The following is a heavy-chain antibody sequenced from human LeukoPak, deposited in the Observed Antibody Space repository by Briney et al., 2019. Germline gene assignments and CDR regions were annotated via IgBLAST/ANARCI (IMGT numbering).Heavy chain of an antibody. Sequence: SETLSLTCTVSGGSISSYYWSWIRQPPGKGLEWIGYIYYSGSTNYNPSLKSRVTISVDTSKNQFSLKLSSVTAADTAVYYCARSKKNVLRYFDWLLRSFDYWGQGTLVTVSS. CDR1: GGSISSYY. D-gene: IGHD3-9*01. CDR3: ARSKKNVLRYFDWLLRSFDY. CDR2: IYYSGST. J-gene: IGHJ4*02. V-gene: IGHV4-59*01.